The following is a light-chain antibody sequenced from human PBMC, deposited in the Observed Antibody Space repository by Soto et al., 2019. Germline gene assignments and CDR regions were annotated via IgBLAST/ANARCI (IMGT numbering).Light chain of an antibody. CDR1: QSLLHSNGYNY. CDR3: MQALQTPLT. CDR2: LGS. V-gene: IGKV2-28*01. J-gene: IGKJ4*01. Sequence: DIVMTQSPLSLPVTPGEPASISCRSSQSLLHSNGYNYLDWYLQKPGQSPQLLIYLGSNRDSGVPDRFSGSGSGTDCTLKISRVEAEDVGLYYCMQALQTPLTFGGGTKLEIQ.